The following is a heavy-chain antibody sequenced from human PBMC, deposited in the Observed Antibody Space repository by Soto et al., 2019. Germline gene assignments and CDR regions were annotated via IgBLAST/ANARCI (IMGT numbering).Heavy chain of an antibody. CDR3: AREYGYYDSSGQLDYWYFDP. CDR2: INAGNGDT. V-gene: IGHV1-3*01. CDR1: GYSFTSYV. Sequence: ASVKVSCKASGYSFTSYVMHWVRQAPGQSLERMGWINAGNGDTKFSQKFHDRVPFTRDTSANTVYMELSSLTSEDTAVYYCAREYGYYDSSGQLDYWYFDPWGRGTLVTVSS. D-gene: IGHD3-22*01. J-gene: IGHJ2*01.